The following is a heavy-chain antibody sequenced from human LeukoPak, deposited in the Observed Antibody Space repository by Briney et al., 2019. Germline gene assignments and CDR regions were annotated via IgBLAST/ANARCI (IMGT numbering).Heavy chain of an antibody. Sequence: SETLSLTCTVSGGSISTSNYYWGWIRQPPGKGLEWIGNIFYSGSTYYSPSLKSRVTISVDTSKNQFSLKLSSVTAADTAVYYCARLDGSGSYYPDAFDIWGQGTMVTVSS. J-gene: IGHJ3*02. CDR1: GGSISTSNYY. CDR2: IFYSGST. D-gene: IGHD3-10*01. CDR3: ARLDGSGSYYPDAFDI. V-gene: IGHV4-39*01.